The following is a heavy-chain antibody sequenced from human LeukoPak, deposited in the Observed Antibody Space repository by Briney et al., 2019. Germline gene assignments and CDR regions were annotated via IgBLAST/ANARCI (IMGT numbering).Heavy chain of an antibody. CDR3: ATGAVGWYGPDY. CDR2: FDPEDGET. J-gene: IGHJ4*02. V-gene: IGHV1-24*01. Sequence: ASVKVSCKVSGYTLTELSMHWVRQAPGKGLEWMGGFDPEDGETIYAQKFQGRVTMTEDTSTDTAYMELSSLRSEDTAVYYCATGAVGWYGPDYWGQGTLVTVSS. D-gene: IGHD6-19*01. CDR1: GYTLTELS.